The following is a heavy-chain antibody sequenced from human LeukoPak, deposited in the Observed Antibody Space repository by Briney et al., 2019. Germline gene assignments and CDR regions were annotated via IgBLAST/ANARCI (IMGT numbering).Heavy chain of an antibody. V-gene: IGHV3-64D*06. CDR2: IGGSYTGGSV. CDR1: GFVFSIYT. D-gene: IGHD2/OR15-2a*01. CDR3: VSFYETY. Sequence: PGGSLRLSCSASGFVFSIYTMYWVRQAPGKGPQYVSTIGGSYTGGSVYYADSVKGRFTISKDNAKNTVYLQMNSLRAEDTAVYYCVSFYETYWGRGTLVTVSS. J-gene: IGHJ4*02.